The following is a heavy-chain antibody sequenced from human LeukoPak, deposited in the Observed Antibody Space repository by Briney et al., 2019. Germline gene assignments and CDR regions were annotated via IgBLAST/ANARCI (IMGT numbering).Heavy chain of an antibody. V-gene: IGHV3-23*01. CDR3: ARGMFDNSGTYYYFYYALNV. CDR1: GFTFSSYA. J-gene: IGHJ6*02. CDR2: ISGSGGST. D-gene: IGHD3-22*01. Sequence: PGGSLRLSCAASGFTFSSYAMSWVRQAPGKGLEWVSAISGSGGSTYYADSVKGRFTISRDNSKNTLYLHMNSLRAEDTAVYYCARGMFDNSGTYYYFYYALNVWGQGTTVTVSS.